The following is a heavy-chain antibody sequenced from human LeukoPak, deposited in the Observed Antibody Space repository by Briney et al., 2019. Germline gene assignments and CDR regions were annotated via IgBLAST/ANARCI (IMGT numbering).Heavy chain of an antibody. D-gene: IGHD1-26*01. V-gene: IGHV4-39*07. CDR3: ARGREVGATTFDY. J-gene: IGHJ4*02. CDR1: GDSISSGSHY. CDR2: IYYSGST. Sequence: PSETLSLTCTVSGDSISSGSHYWGWIRQSPGKGLEWIANIYYSGSTYYNPSLKSRVTISVDTSKNQFSLKLSSVTAADTAVYYCARGREVGATTFDYWGQGTLVTVSS.